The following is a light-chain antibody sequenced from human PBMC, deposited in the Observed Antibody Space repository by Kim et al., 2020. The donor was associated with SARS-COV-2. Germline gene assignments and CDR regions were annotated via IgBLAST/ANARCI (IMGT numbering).Light chain of an antibody. J-gene: IGLJ3*02. CDR3: VLYMGSGISV. CDR1: PGPVCPSYY. V-gene: IGLV8-61*01. Sequence: GCTVTLASGLGPGPVCPSYYPSQYQQTPGQAPRTLTSSTNTRSSAVPDRFSGSIRGNKAALSITGAQADDESDYYCVLYMGSGISVFGGGTQLTVL. CDR2: STN.